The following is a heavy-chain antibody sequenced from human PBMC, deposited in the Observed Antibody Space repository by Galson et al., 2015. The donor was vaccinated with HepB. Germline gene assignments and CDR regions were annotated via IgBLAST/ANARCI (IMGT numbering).Heavy chain of an antibody. CDR3: ARGVSTYYFDSSGYLVDY. Sequence: SVKVSCKASGYTFTNYYIHWVRQAPGQGLEWMGIMNPSDGSTKYAQRFQGTVTMTRGTSTSRAHMELRSLRSEDTAVYFCARGVSTYYFDSSGYLVDYWGQGTLVTVSS. CDR1: GYTFTNYY. D-gene: IGHD3-22*01. J-gene: IGHJ4*02. CDR2: MNPSDGST. V-gene: IGHV1-46*01.